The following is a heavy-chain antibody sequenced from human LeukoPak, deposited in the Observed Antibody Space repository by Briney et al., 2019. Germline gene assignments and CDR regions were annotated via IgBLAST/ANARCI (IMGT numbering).Heavy chain of an antibody. Sequence: GGSLRLSCAASGFTFSHYAMTWVRQAPGKGLEWVSTISGAGDSAYFADSMKGRFTISRDNSKNTLYLQMNSLRVDDTAVYYCALQRTLWQQLLDYWGQGTLVTVSS. CDR3: ALQRTLWQQLLDY. D-gene: IGHD6-13*01. J-gene: IGHJ4*02. CDR2: ISGAGDSA. V-gene: IGHV3-23*01. CDR1: GFTFSHYA.